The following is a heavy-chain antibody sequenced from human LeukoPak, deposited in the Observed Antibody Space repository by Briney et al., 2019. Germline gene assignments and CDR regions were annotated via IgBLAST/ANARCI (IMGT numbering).Heavy chain of an antibody. CDR1: GGSFSDYY. Sequence: PSETLSLTCAVYGGSFSDYYWSWIRQPPGKGLEWIGEINHRGSTHYNPSLKSRVTISVDTSKKQFSLKLSSVTAADTAVYYCATYSTGFDIWGQGTVVTVSS. D-gene: IGHD6-19*01. CDR2: INHRGST. CDR3: ATYSTGFDI. V-gene: IGHV4-34*01. J-gene: IGHJ3*02.